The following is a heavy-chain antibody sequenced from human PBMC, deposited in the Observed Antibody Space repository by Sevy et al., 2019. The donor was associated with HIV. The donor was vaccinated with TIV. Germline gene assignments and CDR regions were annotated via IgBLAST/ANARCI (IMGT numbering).Heavy chain of an antibody. J-gene: IGHJ6*03. CDR1: GFSFDSYG. V-gene: IGHV3-23*01. Sequence: GGSLRLSCAVSGFSFDSYGMTWVRQAPGKGLEWVSGISGSGTRTYYADSVKGRFIISKDNSKNTLYLQMNRLRSEETDIYYRAKGGGGHYDPDEIGYYFYYYNMDVWGKGTTVTVSS. D-gene: IGHD3-22*01. CDR3: AKGGGGHYDPDEIGYYFYYYNMDV. CDR2: ISGSGTRT.